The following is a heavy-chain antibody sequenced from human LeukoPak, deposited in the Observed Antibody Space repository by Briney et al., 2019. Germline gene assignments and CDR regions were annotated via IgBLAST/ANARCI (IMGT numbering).Heavy chain of an antibody. J-gene: IGHJ6*03. CDR2: ISGSGINT. CDR1: GFTLRNYG. Sequence: GGSLRLSCAASGFTLRNYGMSWVRQAPGKGLEWVSAISGSGINTYYADSVKGRFTISSDNSKNTLYLQMNTLIADDTAVYYCARERGSSGWSRKYYYYYYMDVWGKGTTVTISS. D-gene: IGHD6-19*01. V-gene: IGHV3-23*01. CDR3: ARERGSSGWSRKYYYYYYMDV.